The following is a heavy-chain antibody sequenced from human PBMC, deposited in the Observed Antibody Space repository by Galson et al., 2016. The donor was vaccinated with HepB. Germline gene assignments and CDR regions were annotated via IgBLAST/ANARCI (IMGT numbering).Heavy chain of an antibody. CDR1: GYSFNTYG. J-gene: IGHJ6*02. CDR3: ARSMIGFYYGMDV. V-gene: IGHV1-18*01. CDR2: ISAYNGNT. D-gene: IGHD3-16*01. Sequence: SVKVSCKASGYSFNTYGINWVRQAPGQGLEWMGWISAYNGNTNYAQKLQGRVTMTTETSTSTAYMELWSLRSDDTAVYYCARSMIGFYYGMDVWGQGTTVTVSS.